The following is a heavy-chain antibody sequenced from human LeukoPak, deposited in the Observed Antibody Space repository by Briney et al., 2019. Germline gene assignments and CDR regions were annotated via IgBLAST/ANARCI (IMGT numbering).Heavy chain of an antibody. CDR1: GFTVSSNY. J-gene: IGHJ6*03. CDR3: ARDSAPSCYYMDV. Sequence: GGSLRLSCAASGFTVSSNYMSWVRQAPGKGLEWVSVIYSGGSTYYADSVKGRFTISRDNSKNTLYLQMNSLRAEDTAVYYCARDSAPSCYYMDVWGKGTTVTVSS. CDR2: IYSGGST. D-gene: IGHD2-15*01. V-gene: IGHV3-53*01.